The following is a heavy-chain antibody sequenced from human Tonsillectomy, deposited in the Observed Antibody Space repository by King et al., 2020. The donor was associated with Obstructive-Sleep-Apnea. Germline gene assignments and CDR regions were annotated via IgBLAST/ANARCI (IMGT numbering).Heavy chain of an antibody. V-gene: IGHV3-30*18. Sequence: VQLVESGGGVVQPGRSLRLSCAASGFTFSSYGMHWVRQAPGKGLEWVAVISYDGSNKYYADSVKGRFTISRDNSKNTLYLQMNSLRAEDTAVYYCAKDYSGFYDSSGYYNLNFDYWGQGTLVTVSS. CDR3: AKDYSGFYDSSGYYNLNFDY. J-gene: IGHJ4*02. CDR2: ISYDGSNK. CDR1: GFTFSSYG. D-gene: IGHD3-22*01.